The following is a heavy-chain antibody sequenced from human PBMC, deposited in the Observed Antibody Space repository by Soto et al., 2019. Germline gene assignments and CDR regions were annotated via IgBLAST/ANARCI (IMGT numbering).Heavy chain of an antibody. J-gene: IGHJ6*02. D-gene: IGHD2-15*01. Sequence: PGGSLRLSCAASGFTFSSYGMHWVRQAPGKGLEWVAVISYDGSNKYYADSVKGRFTISRDNSKNTLYLQMNSLRAEDTAVYYCAKDLAVVVVRAIMDVWGQGTTVTVSS. CDR3: AKDLAVVVVRAIMDV. V-gene: IGHV3-30*18. CDR1: GFTFSSYG. CDR2: ISYDGSNK.